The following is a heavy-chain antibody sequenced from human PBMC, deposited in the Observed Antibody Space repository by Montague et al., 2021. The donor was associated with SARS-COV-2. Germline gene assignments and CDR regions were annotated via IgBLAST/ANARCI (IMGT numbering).Heavy chain of an antibody. Sequence: PALVKPTQTLTLTCTFSGFSLSTSGVGVGWIRQPPGKALEWLALIYWDDDKRCSPSLKSRLTITKDTSKNQVVLTMTNMDPVDTATYYCAHSRITMVRGVINYYGMDVWGQGTTVTVSS. CDR1: GFSLSTSGVG. J-gene: IGHJ6*02. V-gene: IGHV2-5*02. CDR2: IYWDDDK. CDR3: AHSRITMVRGVINYYGMDV. D-gene: IGHD3-10*01.